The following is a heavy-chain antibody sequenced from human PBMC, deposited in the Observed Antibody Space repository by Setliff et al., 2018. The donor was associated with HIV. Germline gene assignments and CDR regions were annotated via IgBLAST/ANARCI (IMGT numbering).Heavy chain of an antibody. D-gene: IGHD3-3*01. CDR2: IHISGTT. V-gene: IGHV4-61*09. Sequence: KTSETLSLTCTVSGGSISSGSDYWSWIRQPAGKGLEWIGQIHISGTTNYNPSLKSRVTISIDTSKHQFSLKLTSVTAADTALYYCARDVMEWFGNYFDNWGQGALVTVSS. CDR1: GGSISSGSDY. CDR3: ARDVMEWFGNYFDN. J-gene: IGHJ4*02.